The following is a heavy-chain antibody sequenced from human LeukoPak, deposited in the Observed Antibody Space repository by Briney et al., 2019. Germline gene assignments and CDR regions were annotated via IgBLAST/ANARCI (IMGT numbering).Heavy chain of an antibody. V-gene: IGHV3-15*01. J-gene: IGHJ4*02. CDR2: IKSSSDGGTI. CDR1: GFTFTNAW. CDR3: TTGLTSIVVGTALRILDY. Sequence: GGSLRLSCAASGFTFTNAWMDWMRQAPGKGLEWVGRIKSSSDGGTIHYAAPVKGRFTISRDDSKNMLFLQMSSLKTEDTAVYYCTTGLTSIVVGTALRILDYWGLGTLVTVSS. D-gene: IGHD2-21*02.